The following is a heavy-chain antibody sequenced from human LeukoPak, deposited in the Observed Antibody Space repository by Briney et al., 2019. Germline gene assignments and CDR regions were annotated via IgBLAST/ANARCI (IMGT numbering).Heavy chain of an antibody. CDR3: ARVGLSNYDYHYYMDV. CDR1: GGSISSSSYY. D-gene: IGHD4-11*01. J-gene: IGHJ6*03. V-gene: IGHV4-39*07. Sequence: SETLSLTCTVSGGSISSSSYYWGWIRQPPGKGLEWIGSIYYSGSTYYNPSLKSRVTISVDTSKNQFSLKLSSVTAADTAVYYCARVGLSNYDYHYYMDVWGKGTTVTVSS. CDR2: IYYSGST.